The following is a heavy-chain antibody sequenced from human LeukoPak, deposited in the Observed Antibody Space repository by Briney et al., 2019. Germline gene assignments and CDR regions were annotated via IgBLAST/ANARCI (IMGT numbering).Heavy chain of an antibody. J-gene: IGHJ4*02. V-gene: IGHV3-23*01. Sequence: GGSLRLSCAASGFTFSSYAMSWVRQAPGKGLEWVSAISGSGGSTYYADSVKGRFTISRDNSKNTLYLQMNSLRAEDTAVYYCAKTGACSSGWYGRIVVAQRDYYFDYWGQGTLVTVSS. D-gene: IGHD6-19*01. CDR2: ISGSGGST. CDR3: AKTGACSSGWYGRIVVAQRDYYFDY. CDR1: GFTFSSYA.